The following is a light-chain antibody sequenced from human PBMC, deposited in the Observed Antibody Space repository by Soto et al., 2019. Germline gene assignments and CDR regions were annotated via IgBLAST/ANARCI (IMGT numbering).Light chain of an antibody. J-gene: IGKJ2*01. V-gene: IGKV3-15*01. CDR3: QQYSNWPFT. CDR2: GES. CDR1: QSVGSN. Sequence: EIVMTQSPATLSVSPGERVTLSRRASQSVGSNLAWYQQKPGQVPRLLIYGESSRATGIPTTFSGSGSGAEFTLTISSLQSEDFAIYYCQQYSNWPFTCGQGTKGDIK.